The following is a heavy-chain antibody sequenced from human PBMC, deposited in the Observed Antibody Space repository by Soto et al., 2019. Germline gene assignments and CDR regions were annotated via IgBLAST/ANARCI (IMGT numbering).Heavy chain of an antibody. Sequence: GSLRLSCAASGFTFSSYWMSWVRQAPGKGLEWVANIKQDGSEKYYVDSVKGRFTISRDNAKNSLYLQMNSLRAEDTAVYYCARVGRGLWSGHNWFDPWGQGTLVTVSS. CDR1: GFTFSSYW. CDR2: IKQDGSEK. J-gene: IGHJ5*02. D-gene: IGHD3-3*01. V-gene: IGHV3-7*03. CDR3: ARVGRGLWSGHNWFDP.